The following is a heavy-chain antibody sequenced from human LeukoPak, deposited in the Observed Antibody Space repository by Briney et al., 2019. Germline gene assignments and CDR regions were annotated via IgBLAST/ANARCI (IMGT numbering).Heavy chain of an antibody. Sequence: SETLSLTCTVSGGSISSYYWSWIRQPPGKGLEWIGYIYYSGSTNYNPCLKSRVTISVDTSKNQFSLKLSSVTAADTAVYYCARVDGYSSSWYVDYWGQGTLVTVSS. CDR3: ARVDGYSSSWYVDY. CDR2: IYYSGST. CDR1: GGSISSYY. V-gene: IGHV4-59*01. D-gene: IGHD6-13*01. J-gene: IGHJ4*02.